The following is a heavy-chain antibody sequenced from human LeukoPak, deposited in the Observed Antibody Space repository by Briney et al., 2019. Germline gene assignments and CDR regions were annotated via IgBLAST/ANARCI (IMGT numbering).Heavy chain of an antibody. CDR2: ISYDGSNK. CDR3: AREQDSGYSSSWYLFYYYGMDV. J-gene: IGHJ6*02. D-gene: IGHD6-13*01. V-gene: IGHV3-30-3*01. Sequence: PGGSLRLSCAASGFTFSSYAMHWVRQAPGKGLEWVAVISYDGSNKYYADSVKGRSTISRDNSKNTLYLQMNSLRAEDTAVYYCAREQDSGYSSSWYLFYYYGMDVWGQGTTVTVSS. CDR1: GFTFSSYA.